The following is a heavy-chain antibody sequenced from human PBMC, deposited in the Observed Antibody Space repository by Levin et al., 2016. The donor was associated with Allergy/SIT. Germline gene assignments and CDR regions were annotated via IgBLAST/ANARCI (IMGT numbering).Heavy chain of an antibody. Sequence: VRQAPGKGLEWVAFIRYDGSNKYYADSVKGRFTISRDNSKNTLYLQMNSLRAEDTAVYYCAKDTAMVPDYWGQGTLVTVSS. J-gene: IGHJ4*02. D-gene: IGHD5-18*01. V-gene: IGHV3-30*02. CDR3: AKDTAMVPDY. CDR2: IRYDGSNK.